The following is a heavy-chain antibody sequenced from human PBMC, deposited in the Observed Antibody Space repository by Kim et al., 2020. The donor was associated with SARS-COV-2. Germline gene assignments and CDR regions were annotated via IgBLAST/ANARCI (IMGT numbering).Heavy chain of an antibody. CDR1: EYNFTAYY. CDR2: IHPETGDT. V-gene: IGHV1-2*06. CDR3: SREDWIIAARAPTY. J-gene: IGHJ4*02. D-gene: IGHD6-6*01. Sequence: ASVKVSCKASEYNFTAYYIHWWRQAPGQGPEWMGRIHPETGDTKDSQKFQGRITMTRDRSITTLYMELNNLKSDDTAVYYCSREDWIIAARAPTYWGQGT.